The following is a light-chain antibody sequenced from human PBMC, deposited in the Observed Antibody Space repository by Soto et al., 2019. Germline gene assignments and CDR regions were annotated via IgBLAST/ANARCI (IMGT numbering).Light chain of an antibody. V-gene: IGLV8-61*01. CDR2: STN. CDR3: VLYMGSGISV. Sequence: QTVVTQEPSFSVSPGGPVTLTCGLSSGSVSTSYYTSWYQQTPGQAPRTLIYSTNTRSSGVPDRFSGSILGNKAALTITGAQADDESDYYCVLYMGSGISVFGTGTKLTVL. J-gene: IGLJ1*01. CDR1: SGSVSTSYY.